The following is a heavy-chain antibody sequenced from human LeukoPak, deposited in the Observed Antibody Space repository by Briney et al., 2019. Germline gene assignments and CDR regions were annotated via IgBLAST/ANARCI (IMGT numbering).Heavy chain of an antibody. V-gene: IGHV1-46*01. CDR2: INPIGGST. Sequence: GASVEVSCKASGYTFTSYYMHRVRQAPEQGLDWMGLINPIGGSTSYAQKFQGRVTMTRDTSTSTVYMELSSLRSEDTAVYYCASSTTTFSLPPSWGQGTLVTVSS. J-gene: IGHJ4*02. D-gene: IGHD1-1*01. CDR3: ASSTTTFSLPPS. CDR1: GYTFTSYY.